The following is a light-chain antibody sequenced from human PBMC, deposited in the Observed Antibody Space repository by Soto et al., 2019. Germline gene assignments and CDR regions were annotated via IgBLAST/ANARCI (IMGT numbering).Light chain of an antibody. J-gene: IGKJ4*01. Sequence: EIVLTQSPATLSFSPGERATLSCRASQSVSSYLAWYQQKPGQAPRLLIYDASNRATGIPARFSGSWSGTDFTLTISSLEPEDFAVYYCQQRSSWPLTFGGGTKVEIK. CDR1: QSVSSY. V-gene: IGKV3-11*01. CDR3: QQRSSWPLT. CDR2: DAS.